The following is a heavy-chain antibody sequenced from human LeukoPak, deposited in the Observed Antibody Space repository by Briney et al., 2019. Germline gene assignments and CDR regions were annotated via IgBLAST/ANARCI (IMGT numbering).Heavy chain of an antibody. CDR1: GGSLSTYY. CDR2: IYSSGST. V-gene: IGHV4-4*08. J-gene: IGHJ4*02. Sequence: PSETLSLTRTVSGGSLSTYYWSWIRQPPGKGLEWIGYIYSSGSTNYSPSLRSRVTISIDTSKNQFSLKLSSVTAADTAVYYCATSLNGELDYWGQGILVTVSS. CDR3: ATSLNGELDY.